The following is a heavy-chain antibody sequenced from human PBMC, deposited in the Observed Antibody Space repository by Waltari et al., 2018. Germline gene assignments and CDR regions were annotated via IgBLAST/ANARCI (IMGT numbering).Heavy chain of an antibody. V-gene: IGHV3-66*02. J-gene: IGHJ4*02. D-gene: IGHD3-3*01. CDR3: ARDRFLHD. CDR1: GFTVSSNY. Sequence: EVQLVESGGGLVQPGGSLRLSCAASGFTVSSNYMTWVRQAPGKGLEWVSLIYSGGTTSYADSVKGRFTISRDNSKNTLYLQMNSLRAEDTAVYYCARDRFLHDWGQGTLVTVSS. CDR2: IYSGGTT.